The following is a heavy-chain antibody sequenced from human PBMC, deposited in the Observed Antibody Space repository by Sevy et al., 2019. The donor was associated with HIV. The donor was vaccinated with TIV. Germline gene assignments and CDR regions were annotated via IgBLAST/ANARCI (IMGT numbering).Heavy chain of an antibody. V-gene: IGHV4-30-4*01. D-gene: IGHD6-19*01. CDR3: ARSSSGWHGSVGDFDY. CDR2: IYYSGST. Sequence: SETLSLTCTVSGGSISSGDYYWSWIRQPPGKGLEWIGFIYYSGSTYYNPSLKSRVTISVDTSKNQFSLKLSSVTAADTAVYYCARSSSGWHGSVGDFDYWGHGTLVTVSS. CDR1: GGSISSGDYY. J-gene: IGHJ4*01.